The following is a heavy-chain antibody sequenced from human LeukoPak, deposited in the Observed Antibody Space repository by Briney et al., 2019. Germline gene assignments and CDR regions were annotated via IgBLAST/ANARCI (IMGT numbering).Heavy chain of an antibody. CDR3: ARDRGFGQADV. Sequence: PGGSLRLSCAASGFTFSGYWMSWLRQAPGKGLEWVANIKQDGGEKYYVDSVKGRFTITRDNAMNSLYLQMNSLRAEDTAVYYCARDRGFGQADVWGKGTTVTVSS. CDR2: IKQDGGEK. J-gene: IGHJ6*04. D-gene: IGHD3-10*01. V-gene: IGHV3-7*01. CDR1: GFTFSGYW.